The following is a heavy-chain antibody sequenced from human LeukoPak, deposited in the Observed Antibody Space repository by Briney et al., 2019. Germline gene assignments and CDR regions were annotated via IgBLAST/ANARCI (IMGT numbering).Heavy chain of an antibody. J-gene: IGHJ5*02. V-gene: IGHV4-38-2*02. Sequence: SETLSLTCTVSGYSISSGYYWGWIRQSPGKGLEWIGSIYNSGSTNYNPSLMSRVTISVDTSKNQFSLKLSSVTAADTAVYYCARAYSSSWYFNWFDPWGQGTLVTVSS. D-gene: IGHD6-13*01. CDR1: GYSISSGYY. CDR2: IYNSGST. CDR3: ARAYSSSWYFNWFDP.